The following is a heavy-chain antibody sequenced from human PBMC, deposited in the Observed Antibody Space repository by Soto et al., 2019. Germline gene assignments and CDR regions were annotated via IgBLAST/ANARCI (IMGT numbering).Heavy chain of an antibody. CDR2: ISSRSTTI. J-gene: IGHJ4*02. D-gene: IGHD1-26*01. CDR1: GFTFSSYS. CDR3: SGGVGDAL. Sequence: HPGGSLRLSCAASGFTFSSYSMNWVRQAPGKGLEWVSYISSRSTTIYYADSVKGRFTISRDNAKKSLYLQMNSLRPADTAMYYCSGGVGDALWGQGTLVTVSS. V-gene: IGHV3-48*04.